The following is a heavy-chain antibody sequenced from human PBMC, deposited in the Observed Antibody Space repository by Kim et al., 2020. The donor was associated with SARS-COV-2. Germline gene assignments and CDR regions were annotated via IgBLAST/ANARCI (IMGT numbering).Heavy chain of an antibody. CDR1: GFTFGDHA. J-gene: IGHJ6*02. CDR3: AKTQGISYYNYSMDV. CDR2: ISWHSVNI. Sequence: GGSLRLSCAASGFTFGDHAMHWVRQAPGKGLEWVSGISWHSVNIGYADSVKGRFTISRDNAKNTLYLQMNSLRAEDTALYYCAKTQGISYYNYSMDVWG. D-gene: IGHD3-10*01. V-gene: IGHV3-9*01.